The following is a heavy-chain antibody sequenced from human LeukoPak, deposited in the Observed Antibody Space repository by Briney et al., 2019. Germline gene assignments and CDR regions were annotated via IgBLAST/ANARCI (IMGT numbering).Heavy chain of an antibody. CDR3: ARDLGNYDSSGLDY. CDR1: GYTFTSYG. D-gene: IGHD3-22*01. J-gene: IGHJ4*02. Sequence: ASVKVSCKASGYTFTSYGISWVRQAPGQRLKWMGWISAYNGNTNYAQKLQGRVTMTTDTSTSTAYMELRSLRSDDTAVYYCARDLGNYDSSGLDYWGQGTLVTVSS. CDR2: ISAYNGNT. V-gene: IGHV1-18*01.